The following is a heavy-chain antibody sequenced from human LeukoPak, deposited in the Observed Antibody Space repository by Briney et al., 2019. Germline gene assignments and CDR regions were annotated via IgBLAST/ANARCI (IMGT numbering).Heavy chain of an antibody. Sequence: SETLSLTCTVSGGSISSSSYYWGWIRQPPGKGLEWIASIYYSGRTYYNPSLKSRVTISVDTSKNQFSLKLSSVTAADTAVYYCARAVGHVAAAGIGAFDIWGQGTMVTVSS. J-gene: IGHJ3*02. CDR2: IYYSGRT. V-gene: IGHV4-39*01. CDR3: ARAVGHVAAAGIGAFDI. CDR1: GGSISSSSYY. D-gene: IGHD6-13*01.